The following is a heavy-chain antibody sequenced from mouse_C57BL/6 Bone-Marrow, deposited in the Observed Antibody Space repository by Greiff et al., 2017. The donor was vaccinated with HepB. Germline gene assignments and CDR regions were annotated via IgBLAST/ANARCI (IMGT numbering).Heavy chain of an antibody. Sequence: VKLMESGAELVKPGASVKISCKASGYAFSSYWMNWVKQRPGKGLQWIGQIYPGDGDTNYNGKFKGKATLTADKSSSTAYMQLSSLTSEDSAVYFCARRRTTVVATGYFDYWGQGTTLTVSS. CDR2: IYPGDGDT. D-gene: IGHD1-1*01. CDR1: GYAFSSYW. CDR3: ARRRTTVVATGYFDY. V-gene: IGHV1-80*01. J-gene: IGHJ2*01.